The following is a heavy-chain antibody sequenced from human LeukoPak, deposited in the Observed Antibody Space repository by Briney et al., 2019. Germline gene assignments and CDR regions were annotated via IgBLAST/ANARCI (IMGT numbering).Heavy chain of an antibody. Sequence: ASVKVSCKASGYTFTGYYMHWVRQAPGQGLEWMGWINPNSGGTNYALKFQGRVTMTRDTSISTAYMELSRLRSDDTAVYYCVLVLDYYFDYWGQGTLVTVSS. J-gene: IGHJ4*02. CDR1: GYTFTGYY. D-gene: IGHD3/OR15-3a*01. CDR3: VLVLDYYFDY. V-gene: IGHV1-2*02. CDR2: INPNSGGT.